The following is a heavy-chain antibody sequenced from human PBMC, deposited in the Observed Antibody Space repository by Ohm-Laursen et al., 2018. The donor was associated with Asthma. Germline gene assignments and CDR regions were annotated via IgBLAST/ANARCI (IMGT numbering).Heavy chain of an antibody. CDR1: GFPFNTSW. CDR2: IKPDGTEN. J-gene: IGHJ4*02. Sequence: SLRLSCAASGFPFNTSWMTWVRQVPGKGLEWVANIKPDGTENAYLDSVRGRFTISKDNAKSSLFLQMNSLRGEDTALYYCARDSGWNALDHWGQGTLVSVSS. CDR3: ARDSGWNALDH. V-gene: IGHV3-7*05. D-gene: IGHD1-1*01.